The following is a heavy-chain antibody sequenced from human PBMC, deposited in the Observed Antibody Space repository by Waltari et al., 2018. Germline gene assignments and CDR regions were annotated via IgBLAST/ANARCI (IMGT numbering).Heavy chain of an antibody. J-gene: IGHJ4*02. CDR3: ARGPRGYSYGFGGYYFDY. CDR1: GGSFSGYY. Sequence: QVQLQQWGAGLLKPSETLSLTCAVYGGSFSGYYWSWLRQPPGKGLEWIGEINHSGSTNYNPSLKSRVTISVDTSKNQFSLKLSSVTAADTAVYYCARGPRGYSYGFGGYYFDYWGQGTLVTVSS. V-gene: IGHV4-34*01. D-gene: IGHD5-18*01. CDR2: INHSGST.